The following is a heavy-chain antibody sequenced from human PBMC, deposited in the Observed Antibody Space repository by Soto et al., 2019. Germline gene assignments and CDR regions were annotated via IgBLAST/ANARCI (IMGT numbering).Heavy chain of an antibody. CDR1: GGSISSGGYY. Sequence: PSETLSLTCTVSGGSISSGGYYWSWIRQHPGKGLEWIGYIYYSGSTYYNPSLKSRVTISVDTSKNQFSLKLSSVTAADTAVYYCALKHATAPNIVATRYYYYYGMDVWGQGNTVTV. CDR2: IYYSGST. D-gene: IGHD5-12*01. V-gene: IGHV4-31*03. CDR3: ALKHATAPNIVATRYYYYYGMDV. J-gene: IGHJ6*02.